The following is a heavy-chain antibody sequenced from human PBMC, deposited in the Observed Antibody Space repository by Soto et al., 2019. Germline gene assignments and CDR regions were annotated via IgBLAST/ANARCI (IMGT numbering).Heavy chain of an antibody. J-gene: IGHJ4*02. V-gene: IGHV1-8*01. CDR2: MNANSGNT. CDR1: GYTFTSYD. CDR3: AGGRRFYDFWSGYLPAHFDY. D-gene: IGHD3-3*01. Sequence: QVQLVQSGAEVKKPGASVKVSCKASGYTFTSYDINWVRQATGQGLEWMGWMNANSGNTGYAQKFQGRVTMTRNTSISTAYMELSSLRSEDTAVYYCAGGRRFYDFWSGYLPAHFDYWGQGTLVTVSS.